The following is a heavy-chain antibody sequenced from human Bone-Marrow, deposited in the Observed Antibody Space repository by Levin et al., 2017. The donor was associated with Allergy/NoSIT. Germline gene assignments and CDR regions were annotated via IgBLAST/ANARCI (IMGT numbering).Heavy chain of an antibody. V-gene: IGHV1-18*01. J-gene: IGHJ4*02. CDR3: ARDKGHIVVVPAASWLDY. CDR1: GYTFTSYG. Sequence: GESLKISCKASGYTFTSYGISWVRQAPGQGLEWMGWISAYNGNTNYAQKLQGRVTMTTDTSTSTAYMELRSLRSDDTAVYYCARDKGHIVVVPAASWLDYWGQGTLVTVSS. CDR2: ISAYNGNT. D-gene: IGHD2-2*01.